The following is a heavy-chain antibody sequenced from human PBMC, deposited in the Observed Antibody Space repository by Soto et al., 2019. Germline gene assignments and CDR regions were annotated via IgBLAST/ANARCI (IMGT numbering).Heavy chain of an antibody. D-gene: IGHD6-13*01. V-gene: IGHV3-30*18. J-gene: IGHJ4*01. Sequence: QVQLEEAGGGVVQPGRSRTLSCAASGFTFSGYAMHWVRQAPGKGLEWVAVIAADGVDKHYADSVKGRFTISRDNSKNTLSLQMNSLRGEDTAVYHCAKDPSRAAAYYFDYWGHGALVTVSS. CDR1: GFTFSGYA. CDR3: AKDPSRAAAYYFDY. CDR2: IAADGVDK.